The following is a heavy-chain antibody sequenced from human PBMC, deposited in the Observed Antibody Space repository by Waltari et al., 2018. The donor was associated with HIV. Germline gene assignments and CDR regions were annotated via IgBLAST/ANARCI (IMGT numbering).Heavy chain of an antibody. CDR3: ARGRERPHYYYYGMDV. V-gene: IGHV4-4*02. J-gene: IGHJ6*02. Sequence: QVQLQESGPGLVKPSGTLSLTCPVSGGSISSSNWSRWVRQPPGKGLEWIGEIYHSGSTNYNPSLKSRVTISVDKSKNQFSLKLSSVTAADTAVYYCARGRERPHYYYYGMDVWGQGTTVTVSS. CDR2: IYHSGST. CDR1: GGSISSSNW.